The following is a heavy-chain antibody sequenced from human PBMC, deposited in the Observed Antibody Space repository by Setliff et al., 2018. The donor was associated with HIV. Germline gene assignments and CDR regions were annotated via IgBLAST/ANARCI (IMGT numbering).Heavy chain of an antibody. CDR3: ARDPGKGEAPRIQLWFGYFDY. J-gene: IGHJ4*02. V-gene: IGHV3-74*03. CDR2: MNSDGSRT. Sequence: PGEFLKISCAASGFTFSSYWMHWVRQLPGKGLVWVSSMNSDGSRTTYADSVKGRFTISRDNAKKMLYVQMNSLRAEDTAVYYCARDPGKGEAPRIQLWFGYFDYWGQGTLVTVSS. D-gene: IGHD5-18*01. CDR1: GFTFSSYW.